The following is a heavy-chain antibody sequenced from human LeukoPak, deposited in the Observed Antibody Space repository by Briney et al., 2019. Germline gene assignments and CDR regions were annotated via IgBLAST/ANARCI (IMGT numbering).Heavy chain of an antibody. CDR1: GYTFTSYG. CDR3: ARDRIVGATTGVGWFDP. V-gene: IGHV1-18*01. CDR2: IGAYNGNT. J-gene: IGHJ5*02. D-gene: IGHD1-26*01. Sequence: ASVKVSCKASGYTFTSYGISWVRQAPGQGLEWMGWIGAYNGNTNYAQKLQGRVTMTTDTSTSTAYMELRSLRSDDTAVYYCARDRIVGATTGVGWFDPWGQGTLVTVSS.